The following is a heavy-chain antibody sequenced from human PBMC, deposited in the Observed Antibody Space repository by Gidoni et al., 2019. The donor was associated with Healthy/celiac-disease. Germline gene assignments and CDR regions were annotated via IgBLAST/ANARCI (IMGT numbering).Heavy chain of an antibody. CDR1: GFTFADYA. V-gene: IGHV3-9*01. CDR2: ISWNSGSI. CDR3: AKDQGYCSGGSCYEYYYYGMDV. Sequence: EVQLVESGGGLVQPGRSLRLSCAASGFTFADYAMHLVRQAPGKGLEWVSGISWNSGSIGYADSVKGRFTISRDNAKNSLYLQMNSLRAEDTALYYCAKDQGYCSGGSCYEYYYYGMDVWGQGTTVTVSS. D-gene: IGHD2-15*01. J-gene: IGHJ6*02.